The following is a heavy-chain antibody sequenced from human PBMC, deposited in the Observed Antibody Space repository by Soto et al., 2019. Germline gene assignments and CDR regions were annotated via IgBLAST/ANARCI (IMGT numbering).Heavy chain of an antibody. Sequence: EVQLLESGGGLVQPGGSLRLSCAASGFTFSNYAISWVRQAPGKGLEWVSIISGSGGSTYYADSVKGRFIISRDNSKNTLYLQMNSLRAEGTAVYYCASRSSGWYFDYWGQGTLVTVSS. CDR3: ASRSSGWYFDY. D-gene: IGHD6-19*01. J-gene: IGHJ4*02. CDR1: GFTFSNYA. CDR2: ISGSGGST. V-gene: IGHV3-23*01.